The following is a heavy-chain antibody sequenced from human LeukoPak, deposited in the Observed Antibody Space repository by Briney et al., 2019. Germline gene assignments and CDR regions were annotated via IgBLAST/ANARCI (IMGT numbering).Heavy chain of an antibody. Sequence: GGSLRLSCAASGFTFSSSAMNWVRQAPGKGLEWVSYISSSGSTIYYADSVKGRFTISRDNAKNSLYLQMNSLRAEDTAVYYCARDKDSSGWYYYYGMDVWGQGTTVTVSS. CDR2: ISSSGSTI. V-gene: IGHV3-48*03. CDR3: ARDKDSSGWYYYYGMDV. CDR1: GFTFSSSA. D-gene: IGHD6-19*01. J-gene: IGHJ6*02.